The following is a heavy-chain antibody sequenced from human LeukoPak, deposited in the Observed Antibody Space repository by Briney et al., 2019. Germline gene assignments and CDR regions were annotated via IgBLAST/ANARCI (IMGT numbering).Heavy chain of an antibody. Sequence: PPETLSLTCTVSGGSISSYYWSWIRQPPGKGLEWIGYIYYSGSTNYNPSLKSRVTISVDTSKNQFSLKLSSVTAADTAVYYCAWSNWGSLGEDAFDIWGQGTMVTVSS. D-gene: IGHD7-27*01. CDR1: GGSISSYY. CDR2: IYYSGST. V-gene: IGHV4-59*08. CDR3: AWSNWGSLGEDAFDI. J-gene: IGHJ3*02.